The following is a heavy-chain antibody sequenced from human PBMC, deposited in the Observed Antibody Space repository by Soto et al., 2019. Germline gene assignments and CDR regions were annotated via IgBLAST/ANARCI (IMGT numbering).Heavy chain of an antibody. Sequence: AGGSLRLSCVASGFTCSSYALTWVRQAPGKGLDWVAVISYDGSNKYYADSVKGRFTISRDNSKNTLYLQMNSLRAEDTAVYYCARDLGGSGGLDYWGQGTLVTVSS. CDR2: ISYDGSNK. D-gene: IGHD2-15*01. V-gene: IGHV3-30*03. CDR1: GFTCSSYA. CDR3: ARDLGGSGGLDY. J-gene: IGHJ4*02.